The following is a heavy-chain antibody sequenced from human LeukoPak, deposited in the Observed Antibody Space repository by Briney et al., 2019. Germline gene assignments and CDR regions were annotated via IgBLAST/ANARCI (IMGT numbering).Heavy chain of an antibody. Sequence: GGSLRLSCAASGFTFSSYAMHWVRQAPGKGLEWVAVISYDGSNKYYADSVKGRFTISRDNSKNTLYLQMNSLRAEDTAVYYCAKEEGDYGAFDIWGQGTMVTVSS. V-gene: IGHV3-30-3*01. D-gene: IGHD3-16*01. CDR2: ISYDGSNK. J-gene: IGHJ3*02. CDR1: GFTFSSYA. CDR3: AKEEGDYGAFDI.